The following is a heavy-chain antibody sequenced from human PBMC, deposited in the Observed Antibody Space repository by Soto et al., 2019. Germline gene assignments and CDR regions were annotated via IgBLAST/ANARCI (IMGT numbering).Heavy chain of an antibody. Sequence: GGSLRLSCAASGFTFTRFSMNWVRQAPGKGLEWVSSISSTTNYIYYGDSMKGRFTISRDNAKNSLYLGMNSLRAEDTAVYYCARESEDLTSNFDYWGQGTLVTVSS. J-gene: IGHJ4*02. CDR1: GFTFTRFS. V-gene: IGHV3-21*06. CDR3: ARESEDLTSNFDY. CDR2: ISSTTNYI.